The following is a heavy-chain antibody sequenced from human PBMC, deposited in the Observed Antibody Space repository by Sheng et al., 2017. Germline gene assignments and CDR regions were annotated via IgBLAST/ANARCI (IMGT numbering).Heavy chain of an antibody. V-gene: IGHV4-39*07. J-gene: IGHJ5*02. CDR3: AREGQYLGDWVRP. CDR2: SIIVGAP. D-gene: IGHD3-10*01. CDR1: GGSISSSSYY. Sequence: QLQLQESGPGLVKPSETLSLTCTVSGGSISSSSYYWAGSASPQEGAGVDLGVSIIVGAPYYNPSLKSRVTISVDTSKNQFSLKLSSVTAADTAVYYCAREGQYLGDWVRPWGQGTLVTVS.